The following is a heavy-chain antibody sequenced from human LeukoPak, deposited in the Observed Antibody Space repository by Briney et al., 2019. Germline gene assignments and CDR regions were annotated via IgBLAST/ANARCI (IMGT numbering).Heavy chain of an antibody. D-gene: IGHD2-15*01. CDR3: ARSTRSTYCSGGSCPSPTFDY. CDR1: GGTFSSYA. CDR2: IIPIFGTA. V-gene: IGHV1-69*05. Sequence: ASVKVSCKASGGTFSSYAISWVRQAPGQGLEWMGRIIPIFGTANYAQKFQGRVTITTDESTSTAYMELSSLRSDDTAVYYCARSTRSTYCSGGSCPSPTFDYWGQGTLVTVSS. J-gene: IGHJ4*02.